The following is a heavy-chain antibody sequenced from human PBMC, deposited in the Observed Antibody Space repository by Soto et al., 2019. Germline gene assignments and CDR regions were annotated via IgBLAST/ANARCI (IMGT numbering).Heavy chain of an antibody. CDR3: AKALVFHDDFEI. CDR2: ITGSGGST. J-gene: IGHJ3*02. Sequence: GGSLRLSCAASGFTFSSYVMSWVRQAPGKGLEWVSAITGSGGSTYFAASVKGRFTISRDNSKNTLYLQMNSLRAEDTAIYYWAKALVFHDDFEIWGQGTMVTVS. V-gene: IGHV3-23*01. CDR1: GFTFSSYV. D-gene: IGHD3-10*01.